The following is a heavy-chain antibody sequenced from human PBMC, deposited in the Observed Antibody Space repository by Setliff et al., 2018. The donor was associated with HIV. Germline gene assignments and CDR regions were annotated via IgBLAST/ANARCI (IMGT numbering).Heavy chain of an antibody. V-gene: IGHV1-2*06. CDR1: GYIFTDYY. Sequence: ASVKVSCKASGYIFTDYYVHWVRQAPGQELGWMGRINPNSGGTNYAQKFQGRVTMTRDTSISTAYMELNNLKFEDTAVYYCARARRDSYDRGRRNHYYIDVWGKGTTVTVSS. J-gene: IGHJ6*03. D-gene: IGHD3-22*01. CDR2: INPNSGGT. CDR3: ARARRDSYDRGRRNHYYIDV.